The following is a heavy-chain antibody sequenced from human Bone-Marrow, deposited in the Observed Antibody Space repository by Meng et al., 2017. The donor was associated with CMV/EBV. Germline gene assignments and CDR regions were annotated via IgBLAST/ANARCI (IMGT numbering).Heavy chain of an antibody. Sequence: GGSLRLSCAASGFTFSSYWMSWVRQAPGKGLEWVAKINQDGSVKSYMDFVKGRFTISRDDAKSSLYLQMNSLRAEDTALYYCARNAVDMWGQGTMVTGSS. CDR3: ARNAVDM. CDR2: INQDGSVK. CDR1: GFTFSSYW. V-gene: IGHV3-7*01. J-gene: IGHJ3*02.